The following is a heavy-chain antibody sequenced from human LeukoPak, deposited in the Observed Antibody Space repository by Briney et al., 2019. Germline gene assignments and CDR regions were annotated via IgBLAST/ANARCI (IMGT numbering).Heavy chain of an antibody. Sequence: GGSLRLSCAASGFTFDDYAMHWVRQAPGKGPQWVSGISWNSGSIGYADSVKGRFTISRDNAKNSLYLQMNSLRAEDTALYYCAKEGMALDYWGQGTLVTVSS. J-gene: IGHJ4*02. V-gene: IGHV3-9*01. CDR2: ISWNSGSI. CDR1: GFTFDDYA. CDR3: AKEGMALDY. D-gene: IGHD5-24*01.